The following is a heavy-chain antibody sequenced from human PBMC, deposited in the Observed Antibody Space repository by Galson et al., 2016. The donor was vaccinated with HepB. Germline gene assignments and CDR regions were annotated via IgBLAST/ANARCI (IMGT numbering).Heavy chain of an antibody. V-gene: IGHV4-61*02. Sequence: TLSLTCTVSGDSIDSTSHYWSWLRQPAGKGLEWIGRVFATGSTSFNPYLKSRVTLSVDTSQNHFSLTLSAVTAADTAVYYCARDRGWGSVKYFDYWGQGILVTVSS. D-gene: IGHD2-21*01. CDR2: VFATGST. CDR1: GDSIDSTSHY. J-gene: IGHJ4*02. CDR3: ARDRGWGSVKYFDY.